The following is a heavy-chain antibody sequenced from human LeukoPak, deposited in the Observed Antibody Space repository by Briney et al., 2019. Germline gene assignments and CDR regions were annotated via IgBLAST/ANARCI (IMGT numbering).Heavy chain of an antibody. CDR2: ISGSGGST. CDR1: GFTFSSYA. V-gene: IGHV3-23*01. Sequence: PGGSPRLSCAASGFTFSSYAMSWVRQAPGKGLEWVSAISGSGGSTYYADSVKGRYTISRDNSKNTLYLQMNSLRAEDTAVYYCAKRPWNYDSSGYGAVGAFDIWGQGTMVTVSS. CDR3: AKRPWNYDSSGYGAVGAFDI. J-gene: IGHJ3*02. D-gene: IGHD3-22*01.